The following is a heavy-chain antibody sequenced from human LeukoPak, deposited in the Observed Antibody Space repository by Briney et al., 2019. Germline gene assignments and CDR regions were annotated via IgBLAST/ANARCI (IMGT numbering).Heavy chain of an antibody. J-gene: IGHJ4*02. D-gene: IGHD3-3*02. CDR1: GFSSRTYS. CDR3: ATCLVSGRPNF. CDR2: IKQDGSEK. Sequence: PGGSLRLSCAASGFSSRTYSTSWVRQAPGKGLEWVANIKQDGSEKYYVDSAKGRFTISRDNAKNSLYLQMNSLRAEDTAVYYCATCLVSGRPNFWGQGTLVTVSS. V-gene: IGHV3-7*02.